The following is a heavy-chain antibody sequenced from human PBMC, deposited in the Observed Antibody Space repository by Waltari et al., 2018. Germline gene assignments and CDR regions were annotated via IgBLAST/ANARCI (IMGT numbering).Heavy chain of an antibody. Sequence: VQLVQSGPEVKKPGSSVKVSCKASGGTFSSTAIRWVRQATAQGFDGMGRIIPIFGTANDAQKFQGRVTITADKSTSTAYMELSSLRSEDTAVYYCARPYDRQDGDPLRYWGQGTLVTVSS. CDR3: ARPYDRQDGDPLRY. J-gene: IGHJ4*02. V-gene: IGHV1-69*08. CDR1: GGTFSSTA. D-gene: IGHD4-17*01. CDR2: IIPIFGTA.